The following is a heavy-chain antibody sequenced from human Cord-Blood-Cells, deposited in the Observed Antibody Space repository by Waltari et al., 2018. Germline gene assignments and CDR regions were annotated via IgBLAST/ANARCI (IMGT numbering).Heavy chain of an antibody. CDR2: INPNSGGT. Sequence: QVQLVQSGAEVKKPGASVKVSCKASGFTFTAYHLPWVRQAPGQGLEWMGWINPNSGGTNYAQKFQGRVTMTRDTSISTAYMELSRLRSDDTAVYYCASGTGGGYGMDVWGQGTTVTVSS. V-gene: IGHV1-2*02. J-gene: IGHJ6*02. CDR1: GFTFTAYH. CDR3: ASGTGGGYGMDV. D-gene: IGHD2-15*01.